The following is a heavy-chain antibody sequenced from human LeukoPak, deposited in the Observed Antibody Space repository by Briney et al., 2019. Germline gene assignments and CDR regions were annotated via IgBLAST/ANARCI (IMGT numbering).Heavy chain of an antibody. CDR2: ISSSSSTI. Sequence: GGSLRLPCAASGFTFSSYSMNWVRQAPGKGLEWVSYISSSSSTIYYADSVKGRFTISRDNAKNSLYLQMNSLRAEDTAVYYCARDVATDYWGQGTLVTVSS. CDR1: GFTFSSYS. J-gene: IGHJ4*02. CDR3: ARDVATDY. D-gene: IGHD5-12*01. V-gene: IGHV3-48*01.